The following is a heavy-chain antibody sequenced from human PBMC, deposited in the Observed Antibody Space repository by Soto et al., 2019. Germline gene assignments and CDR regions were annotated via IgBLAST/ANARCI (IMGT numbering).Heavy chain of an antibody. Sequence: PGGSLRLTCSVSGFTFRSHSMHWVRQAPGKGLEWLAVISFDGSNKYYADSVKGRFTVSRDNSKNTLYLQMNSLRAEDTAVYYCAKEPSRRGGSWAFDIWGQGTMVTVSS. CDR1: GFTFRSHS. CDR3: AKEPSRRGGSWAFDI. CDR2: ISFDGSNK. J-gene: IGHJ3*02. D-gene: IGHD5-12*01. V-gene: IGHV3-30*04.